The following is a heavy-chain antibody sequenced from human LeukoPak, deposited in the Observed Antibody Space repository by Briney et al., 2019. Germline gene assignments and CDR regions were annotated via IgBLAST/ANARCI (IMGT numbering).Heavy chain of an antibody. D-gene: IGHD6-19*01. J-gene: IGHJ4*02. V-gene: IGHV4-39*01. CDR1: GRSNSSNSYY. CDR2: VYYSGST. CDR3: ARRYSSGWYGHFDY. Sequence: PSETLSLTCTVSGRSNSSNSYYWGWIRQPPGKGLEWIGNVYYSGSTNYNPSLKSRVTISVDTSKNQFSLKLSSVTAADTAVYYCARRYSSGWYGHFDYWGQGTLVTVSS.